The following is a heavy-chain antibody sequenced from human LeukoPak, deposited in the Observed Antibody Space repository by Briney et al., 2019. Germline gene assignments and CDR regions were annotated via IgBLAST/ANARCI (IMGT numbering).Heavy chain of an antibody. CDR1: GFTFSSYA. D-gene: IGHD1-14*01. V-gene: IGHV3-30*04. Sequence: QPGGSLRLSCAASGFTFSSYAMHWVRQAPGKGLEWVAVISYDGSNKYYADSVKGRFTISRDNSKNTLYLQMNSLRAEDTAVYYCARGAGGSPLYYFDYWGQGTLVTVSS. CDR2: ISYDGSNK. J-gene: IGHJ4*02. CDR3: ARGAGGSPLYYFDY.